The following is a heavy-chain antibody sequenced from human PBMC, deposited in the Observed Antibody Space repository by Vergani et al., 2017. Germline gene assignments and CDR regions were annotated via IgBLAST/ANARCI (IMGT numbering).Heavy chain of an antibody. D-gene: IGHD2-2*01. CDR2: IYHSGST. J-gene: IGHJ5*02. CDR1: GGSISSGGYS. Sequence: QLQLQESGSGLVKPSQTLSLTCAVSGGSISSGGYSWSWIRQPPGKGLEWIGYIYHSGSTNYNPSLKSRVTISVDTSKNQFSLKLSSVTAADTAVYYCARLGGSSTSPMGFDPWGQGTLVTVSS. V-gene: IGHV4-30-2*02. CDR3: ARLGGSSTSPMGFDP.